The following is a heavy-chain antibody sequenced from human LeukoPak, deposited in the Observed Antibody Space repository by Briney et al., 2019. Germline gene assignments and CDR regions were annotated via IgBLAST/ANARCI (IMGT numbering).Heavy chain of an antibody. CDR1: GGSISNHY. J-gene: IGHJ5*02. V-gene: IGHV4-59*08. CDR2: IYYSGST. D-gene: IGHD3-10*01. CDR3: ARFGGSGSYYRSSGEGWFDP. Sequence: SETLSLTCSVSGGSISNHYWSWIRQPPGKGLEWIGYIYYSGSTNYNPSLKSRVTISVDTSKNQFSLKLSSVTAADTAVYYCARFGGSGSYYRSSGEGWFDPWGQGTLVTVSS.